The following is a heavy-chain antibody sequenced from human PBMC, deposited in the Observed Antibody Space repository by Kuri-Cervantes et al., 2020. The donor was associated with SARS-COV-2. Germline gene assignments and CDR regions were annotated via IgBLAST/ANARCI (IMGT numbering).Heavy chain of an antibody. CDR2: IYHSGST. D-gene: IGHD6-6*01. J-gene: IGHJ3*02. CDR3: ARRGAGSSSAAFDI. CDR1: GYSISSGYY. Sequence: SETLSLTCAVSGYSISSGYYWGWIRQPPGKGLEWIGSIYHSGSTYYNPSLKSRVTISVGMSKNQISLRLSSVTAADTAVYYCARRGAGSSSAAFDIWGQGTMVTVSS. V-gene: IGHV4-38-2*01.